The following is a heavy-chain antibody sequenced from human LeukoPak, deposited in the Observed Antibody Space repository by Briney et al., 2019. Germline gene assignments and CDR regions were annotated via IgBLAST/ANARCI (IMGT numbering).Heavy chain of an antibody. CDR2: IYYHENT. J-gene: IGHJ4*02. V-gene: IGHV4-39*01. D-gene: IGHD1-1*01. CDR1: GGSISRGSDS. Sequence: SQTLSPTCTVSGGSISRGSDSSGWIRPAPRKGLEWVGSIYYHENTYYNSSLKSRVTISVDTSKNQFSLKLNSVTAADTAVYFCARRAYSAAYWKHFDYWGQGTLVTVSS. CDR3: ARRAYSAAYWKHFDY.